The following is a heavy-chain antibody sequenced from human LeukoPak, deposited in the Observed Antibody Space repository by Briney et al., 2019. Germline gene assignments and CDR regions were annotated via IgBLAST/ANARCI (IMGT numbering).Heavy chain of an antibody. CDR2: IYSGGST. CDR1: GFTVSSNY. CDR3: ATTGTYYYDSSGYYYYGMDV. V-gene: IGHV3-66*02. Sequence: PGGSLRLSCAASGFTVSSNYMSWVRQAPGKGLEWVSVIYSGGSTYYADSVKGRFTISRDNSKNTLYLQMNSLRAEDTAVYYCATTGTYYYDSSGYYYYGMDVWGQGTTVTVSS. J-gene: IGHJ6*02. D-gene: IGHD3-22*01.